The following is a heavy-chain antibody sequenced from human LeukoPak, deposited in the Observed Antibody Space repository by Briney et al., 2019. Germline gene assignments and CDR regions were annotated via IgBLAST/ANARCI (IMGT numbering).Heavy chain of an antibody. Sequence: ASVKVSCKASGYTFTSYGISWVRQAPGQGLEWMGWINPNTGDTHYAQKFQGRVTLTRDTSITTVYMELSRLTSDDTAIFYCAVAPGDYWGQGTLVTVSS. J-gene: IGHJ4*02. D-gene: IGHD2-21*01. CDR2: INPNTGDT. V-gene: IGHV1-2*02. CDR1: GYTFTSYG. CDR3: AVAPGDY.